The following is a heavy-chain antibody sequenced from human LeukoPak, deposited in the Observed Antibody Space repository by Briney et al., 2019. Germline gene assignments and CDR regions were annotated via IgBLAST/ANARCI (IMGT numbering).Heavy chain of an antibody. CDR1: GFTFSSYW. CDR2: IKQDGSEK. Sequence: PGGSLRLSCAASGFTFSSYWMSWVRQAPGKGLEWVANIKQDGSEKYYVDSVKGRFTISRDNAKNSLYLQVNSLRAEDTAVYYCARDRSRYGDYGDYWGQGTLVTVSS. CDR3: ARDRSRYGDYGDY. D-gene: IGHD4-17*01. V-gene: IGHV3-7*01. J-gene: IGHJ4*02.